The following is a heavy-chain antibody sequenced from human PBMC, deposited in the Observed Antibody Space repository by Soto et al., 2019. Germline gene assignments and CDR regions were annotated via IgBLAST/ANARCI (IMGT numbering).Heavy chain of an antibody. J-gene: IGHJ6*02. Sequence: GGSLRLSCAASGFTFSSYGMHWVRQAPGKGLEWVAVISYDGSNKYYADSVKGRFTISRDNSKNTLYLQMNSLRAEDTAVYYCAKEILVTAIRNPYYGMDVWGQGTTVTVSS. CDR3: AKEILVTAIRNPYYGMDV. CDR1: GFTFSSYG. D-gene: IGHD2-21*02. V-gene: IGHV3-30*18. CDR2: ISYDGSNK.